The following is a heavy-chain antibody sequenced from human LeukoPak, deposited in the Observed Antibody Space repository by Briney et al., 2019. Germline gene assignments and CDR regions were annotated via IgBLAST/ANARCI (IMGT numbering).Heavy chain of an antibody. Sequence: GGSLRLSCAASGFSFSSYIMNWVRQAPGKGLEWVSAISGSGGSTYYADSVKGRFTISRDNAKNSLYLQMNSLRAEDTAVYYCARDVEYYDSSGYPYYFDYWGQGTLVTVSS. CDR1: GFSFSSYI. V-gene: IGHV3-21*04. J-gene: IGHJ4*02. CDR2: ISGSGGST. CDR3: ARDVEYYDSSGYPYYFDY. D-gene: IGHD3-22*01.